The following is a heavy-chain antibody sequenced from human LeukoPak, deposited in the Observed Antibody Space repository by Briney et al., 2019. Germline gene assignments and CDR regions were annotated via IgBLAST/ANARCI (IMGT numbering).Heavy chain of an antibody. CDR3: ARSYSIAVAYFDY. D-gene: IGHD6-19*01. J-gene: IGHJ4*02. CDR2: ISTGNGNT. V-gene: IGHV1-3*03. Sequence: ASVKVSCKASGYTFTSYAMHWVRQAPGQRLEWMGWISTGNGNTKYSQEFQGRVTFTRDTSARSAYMELSSLRSEDMAVYYCARSYSIAVAYFDYWGQGTLVTVSS. CDR1: GYTFTSYA.